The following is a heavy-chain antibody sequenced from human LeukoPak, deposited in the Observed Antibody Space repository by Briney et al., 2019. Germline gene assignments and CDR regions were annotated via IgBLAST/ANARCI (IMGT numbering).Heavy chain of an antibody. Sequence: PSETLSLTCTVSGDSISNLYWSWIRQPVGKGLEWIGRLYTHGNTIYNPSLKSRVLMSMNSPKNQLSLIVNSVTAADTAVYYCARIEGNYGYGVFEYWGRGILVTVSS. V-gene: IGHV4-4*07. CDR2: LYTHGNT. CDR3: ARIEGNYGYGVFEY. CDR1: GDSISNLY. D-gene: IGHD3-16*01. J-gene: IGHJ4*02.